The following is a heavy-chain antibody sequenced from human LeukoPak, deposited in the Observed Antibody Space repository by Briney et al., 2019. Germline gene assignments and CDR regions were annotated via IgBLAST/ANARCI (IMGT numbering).Heavy chain of an antibody. CDR1: GFTFSDYY. V-gene: IGHV3-11*04. D-gene: IGHD3-10*01. CDR3: ARGGLLSPFDY. Sequence: GGSLRLSCAASGFTFSDYYMSWIRQAPGKGLEWVSYISSSGTTIYYADSMKGRFTISRDNAINSLFLQMNSLRAEDTAVYYCARGGLLSPFDYWGQGTLVTVSS. J-gene: IGHJ4*02. CDR2: ISSSGTTI.